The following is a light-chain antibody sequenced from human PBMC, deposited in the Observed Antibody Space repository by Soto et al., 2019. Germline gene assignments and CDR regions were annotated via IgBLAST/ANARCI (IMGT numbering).Light chain of an antibody. J-gene: IGKJ5*01. Sequence: EIVLTQSPGTLSLSPGERATLSCWARPPISSSYLAWYQQKPGQAPRLLIYGASSRATGIPDRISGSGSGTDFTLTISRLEPEDFAVYYCQVYNSSPITVGQGTRLEIK. V-gene: IGKV3-20*01. CDR2: GAS. CDR3: QVYNSSPIT. CDR1: PPISSSY.